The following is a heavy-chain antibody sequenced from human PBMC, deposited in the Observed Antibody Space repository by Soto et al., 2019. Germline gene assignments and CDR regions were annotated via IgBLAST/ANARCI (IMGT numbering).Heavy chain of an antibody. D-gene: IGHD4-17*01. CDR2: INHSGST. J-gene: IGHJ4*02. V-gene: IGHV4-34*01. Sequence: PSETLSLTCAVYGGSFSGYYWSWIRQPPGKGLEWIGEINHSGSTNYNPSLKSRVTISVDTSKNQFSLKLSSVTAADTAVYYCARGKKITTVTTFDYWGQGTLVTASS. CDR3: ARGKKITTVTTFDY. CDR1: GGSFSGYY.